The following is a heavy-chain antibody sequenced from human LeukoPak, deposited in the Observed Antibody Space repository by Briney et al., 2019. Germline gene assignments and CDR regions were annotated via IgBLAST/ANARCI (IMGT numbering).Heavy chain of an antibody. CDR1: GGSISSGSYH. Sequence: PSETLSLTCTVSGGSISSGSYHWSWIRQPAGKGLEWIGHIYASGGTKYNPSLESRVTISVDTSKNQFSLKLSSVTAADTAVYYCARRSSILRYFLLVPGAANYFDYWGQGTLVTVSS. J-gene: IGHJ4*02. V-gene: IGHV4-61*09. CDR2: IYASGGT. D-gene: IGHD3-9*01. CDR3: ARRSSILRYFLLVPGAANYFDY.